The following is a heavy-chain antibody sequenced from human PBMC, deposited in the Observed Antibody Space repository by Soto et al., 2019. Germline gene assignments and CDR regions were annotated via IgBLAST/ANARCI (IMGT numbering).Heavy chain of an antibody. J-gene: IGHJ6*02. CDR3: AKGTVDTAMVTHFYYYYGMDV. D-gene: IGHD5-18*01. CDR1: GFTFSSYA. V-gene: IGHV3-23*01. CDR2: ISGSGGST. Sequence: GGSLRLSCAASGFTFSSYAMSWVRQAPGKGLEWVSAISGSGGSTYYADSVKGRFTISRDNSKNTLYLQMNSLRAEDTAVYYCAKGTVDTAMVTHFYYYYGMDVWGQGTTVTVSS.